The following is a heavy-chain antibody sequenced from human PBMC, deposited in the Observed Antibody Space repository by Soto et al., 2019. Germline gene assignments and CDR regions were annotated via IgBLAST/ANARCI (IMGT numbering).Heavy chain of an antibody. CDR1: GGTFSSYA. V-gene: IGHV1-69*13. Sequence: ASVKVSCKASGGTFSSYAISWVRQAPGRGLEWMGGIIPIFGTANYAQKFQGRVTITADESTSTAYMELSSLRSEDTAVYYCARVYYDILTGLDPWGQGTLVTVSS. CDR3: ARVYYDILTGLDP. D-gene: IGHD3-9*01. CDR2: IIPIFGTA. J-gene: IGHJ5*02.